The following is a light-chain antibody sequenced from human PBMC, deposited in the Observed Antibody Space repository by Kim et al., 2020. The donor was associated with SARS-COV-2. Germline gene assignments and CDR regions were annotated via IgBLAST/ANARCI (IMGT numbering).Light chain of an antibody. J-gene: IGLJ1*01. CDR3: CSYAGSYTLYV. CDR1: SSDVCGYNY. V-gene: IGLV2-11*01. CDR2: DVS. Sequence: QSFTISYSGTSSDVCGYNYVSWYQQHPGKAPKLMIYDVSKRPSGVPDRFSGSKSGNTASLTISGLQAEDEADYYCCSYAGSYTLYVFGTGTKVTVL.